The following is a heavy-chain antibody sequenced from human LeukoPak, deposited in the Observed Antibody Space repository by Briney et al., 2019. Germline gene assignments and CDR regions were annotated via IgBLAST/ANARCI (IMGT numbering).Heavy chain of an antibody. D-gene: IGHD2-15*01. CDR2: ISSSSSYI. J-gene: IGHJ6*03. CDR1: GFTFSSYS. Sequence: GGSLRLSCAASGFTFSSYSMNWVRQAPGKGLEWVSSISSSSSYIYYADSVKGRFTISRDNAKNSLYLQMNSLRAEDTAVYYCAKNVERGAYCSGGSCYPYYYYYMDVWGKGTTVTISS. CDR3: AKNVERGAYCSGGSCYPYYYYYMDV. V-gene: IGHV3-21*04.